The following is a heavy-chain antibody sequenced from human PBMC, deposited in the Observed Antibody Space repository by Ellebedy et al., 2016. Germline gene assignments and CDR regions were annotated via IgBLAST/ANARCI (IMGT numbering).Heavy chain of an antibody. J-gene: IGHJ6*02. CDR2: ISAYNGNT. CDR1: GYTFNIYA. D-gene: IGHD3-10*01. CDR3: AREFSALWFGESLSGMDV. V-gene: IGHV1-18*01. Sequence: ASVKVSCKASGYTFNIYALHWVRQAPGQRLEWMGWISAYNGNTNYAQKLQGRVTMTTDTSTSTAYMEVRSLRSDDTAVYYCAREFSALWFGESLSGMDVWGQGTTVTVSS.